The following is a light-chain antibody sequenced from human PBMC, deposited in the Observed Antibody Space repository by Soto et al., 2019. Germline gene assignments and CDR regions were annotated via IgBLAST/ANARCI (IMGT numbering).Light chain of an antibody. Sequence: EIVLTQSPGTLSLSPGERATLSCRASQTINSNYLVWFQQKPGQAPRLLISGASSRTTGIPDRFSGSGSGTGFTLTISRLEPEDFAVYYCQQYGSSPQTFGQGTKVDIK. CDR3: QQYGSSPQT. V-gene: IGKV3-20*01. J-gene: IGKJ1*01. CDR1: QTINSNY. CDR2: GAS.